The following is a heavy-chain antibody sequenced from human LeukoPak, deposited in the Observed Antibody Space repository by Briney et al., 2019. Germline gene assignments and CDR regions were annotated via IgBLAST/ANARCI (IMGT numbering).Heavy chain of an antibody. CDR1: GFTFSNYG. D-gene: IGHD2-15*01. J-gene: IGHJ4*02. V-gene: IGHV3-33*01. CDR3: ARSPNYSLDY. Sequence: GGSLRLSCEASGFTFSNYGMHWVRQAPGKGLEWVAIIWYDGIKKYYADFVKGRFTISRDNSKNALSLQMNSLRAEDTAIYYCARSPNYSLDYWGQGALVTVSS. CDR2: IWYDGIKK.